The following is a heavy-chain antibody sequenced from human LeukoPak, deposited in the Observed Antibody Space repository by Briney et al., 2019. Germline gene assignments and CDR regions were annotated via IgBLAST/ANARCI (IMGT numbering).Heavy chain of an antibody. D-gene: IGHD1-14*01. V-gene: IGHV3-21*01. CDR1: GFTFNTYN. Sequence: PGGSLRLSCAASGFTFNTYNMNWVRQAPGKGLEWVSSISGSSTYKYYADSVKGRFTISRDNAKNSLYLQMNSLRAEDTAVHYCARDREATGDYFDYWGQGTLVTVSS. J-gene: IGHJ4*02. CDR2: ISGSSTYK. CDR3: ARDREATGDYFDY.